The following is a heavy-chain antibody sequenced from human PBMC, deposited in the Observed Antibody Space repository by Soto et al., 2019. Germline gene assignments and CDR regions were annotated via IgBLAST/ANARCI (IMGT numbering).Heavy chain of an antibody. CDR1: GFTFSHYG. CDR2: TWSGGRGA. Sequence: QVQLVESGGGVVQPGTSLRLSCAASGFTFSHYGIHWVRQAPGKGLEWVAVTWSGGRGAYYAESVRGRFTISRDNSKTTVYLQMNSLRVEDTAVYYCAKDDDTSSHYSLLDFRGQGTLVTVSS. J-gene: IGHJ4*02. D-gene: IGHD3-22*01. CDR3: AKDDDTSSHYSLLDF. V-gene: IGHV3-33*06.